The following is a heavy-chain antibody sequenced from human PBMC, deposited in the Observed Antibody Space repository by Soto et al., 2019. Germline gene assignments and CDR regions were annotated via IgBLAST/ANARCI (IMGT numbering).Heavy chain of an antibody. CDR1: GGSISSGGYY. Sequence: QVQLQESGPGLVKPSQTLSLTCTVSGGSISSGGYYWSWIRQHPGKGLEWIGYIYDSGSTYYNPSLKSRVTISVDTSQNQFSLKLSSVTAADTAVYYCARSGYSYGPNPLLYWGQGTLVTVAS. V-gene: IGHV4-31*03. J-gene: IGHJ4*02. D-gene: IGHD5-18*01. CDR3: ARSGYSYGPNPLLY. CDR2: IYDSGST.